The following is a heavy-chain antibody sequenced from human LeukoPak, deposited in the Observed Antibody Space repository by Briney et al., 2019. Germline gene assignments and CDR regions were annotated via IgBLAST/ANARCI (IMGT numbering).Heavy chain of an antibody. J-gene: IGHJ5*02. CDR2: INPSGGST. CDR1: GYTFTSYY. V-gene: IGHV1-46*01. D-gene: IGHD2-2*01. CDR3: ARRRYCSSTSCHEGDGWFDP. Sequence: ASVKVSCTASGYTFTSYYMHWVRQAPGQGLEWMGIINPSGGSTSYAQKFQGRVTMTRDTSTSTVYMELSSLRSEDTAVYYCARRRYCSSTSCHEGDGWFDPWGQGTLVTVSS.